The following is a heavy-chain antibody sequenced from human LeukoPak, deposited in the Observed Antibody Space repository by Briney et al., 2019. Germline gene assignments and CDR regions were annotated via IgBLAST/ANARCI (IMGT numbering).Heavy chain of an antibody. V-gene: IGHV4-59*01. D-gene: IGHD6-13*01. CDR1: GGSISSYY. CDR2: IYYSGST. J-gene: IGHJ6*02. CDR3: ARDSNPGYSSNWYYYGMDV. Sequence: SETLSLTCTVSGGSISSYYWSWIRQPPGKGLEWIGYIYYSGSTNYNPSLKSRVTISVDTSKNQFSLKLSSVTAADTAVYYCARDSNPGYSSNWYYYGMDVWGQGTTVTVSS.